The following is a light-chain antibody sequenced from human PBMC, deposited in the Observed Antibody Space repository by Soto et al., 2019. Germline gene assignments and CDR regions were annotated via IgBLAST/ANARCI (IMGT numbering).Light chain of an antibody. V-gene: IGKV1-5*03. CDR1: QTISSW. J-gene: IGKJ1*01. CDR3: QQYGSSLWT. CDR2: KAS. Sequence: DIQMTQSPSTLSGSVGDRVTITCRASQTISSWLAWYQQKPGKAPKLLIYKASTLKSGVPSRFSGSGSGTEFTLTISSLQPDDFATYYCQQYGSSLWTFGQGTKVEIK.